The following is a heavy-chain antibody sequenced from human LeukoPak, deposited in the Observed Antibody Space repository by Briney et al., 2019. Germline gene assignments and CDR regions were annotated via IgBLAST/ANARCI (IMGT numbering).Heavy chain of an antibody. Sequence: KTSETLSLTCAVYGGSFSGYYWSWIRQPPGKGLEWIGEINHSGSTNYNPSLKSRVTISVDTSKNQFSLKLSSVTAADTAVYYCARGPPSKLGFFYFDYWGQGTLVTVSS. J-gene: IGHJ4*02. V-gene: IGHV4-34*01. CDR3: ARGPPSKLGFFYFDY. D-gene: IGHD7-27*01. CDR2: INHSGST. CDR1: GGSFSGYY.